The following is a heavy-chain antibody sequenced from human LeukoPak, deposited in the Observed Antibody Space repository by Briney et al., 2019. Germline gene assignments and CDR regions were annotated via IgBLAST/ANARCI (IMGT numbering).Heavy chain of an antibody. CDR3: ASSRSNHYDSSGPQTFDY. CDR2: IIPIFGTA. D-gene: IGHD3-22*01. V-gene: IGHV1-69*05. Sequence: GSSVKVSCKASGGTFSSYAISWVRQAPGQGLEWMGGIIPIFGTANYAQKFQGRVTITTDESTSTAYMELSSLRSEDTAVYYCASSRSNHYDSSGPQTFDYWGQGTLLTVSS. J-gene: IGHJ4*02. CDR1: GGTFSSYA.